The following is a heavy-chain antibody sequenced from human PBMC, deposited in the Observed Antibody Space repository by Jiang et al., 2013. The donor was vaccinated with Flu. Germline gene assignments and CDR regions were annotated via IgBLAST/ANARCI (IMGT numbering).Heavy chain of an antibody. D-gene: IGHD3-9*01. V-gene: IGHV6-1*01. J-gene: IGHJ4*02. Sequence: EWLGRTYYRSKWYNDYAVSVKSRITINPDTSKNQFSLQLNSVTPEDTAVYYCARAFYDILTGYYFDYWGQGTLVTVSS. CDR3: ARAFYDILTGYYFDY. CDR2: TYYRSKWYN.